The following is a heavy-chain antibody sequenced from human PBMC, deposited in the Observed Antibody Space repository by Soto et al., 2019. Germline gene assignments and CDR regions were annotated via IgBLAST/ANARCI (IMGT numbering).Heavy chain of an antibody. D-gene: IGHD1-26*01. J-gene: IGHJ5*02. CDR3: ARVGSYYYPFGWFDP. CDR2: ISYDGSNK. V-gene: IGHV3-30-3*01. CDR1: GFTFSSYA. Sequence: VQLVESGGGVVQPGRSLRLSCAASGFTFSSYAMHWVRQAPGKGLEWVAVISYDGSNKYYADSVKGRFTISRDNSKNTLYLQMNSLRAEDTAVYYCARVGSYYYPFGWFDPWGQGTLVTVSS.